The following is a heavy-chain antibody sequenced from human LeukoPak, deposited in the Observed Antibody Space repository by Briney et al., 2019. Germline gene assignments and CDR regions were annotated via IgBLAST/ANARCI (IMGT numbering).Heavy chain of an antibody. CDR2: INGDGSTT. J-gene: IGHJ4*02. D-gene: IGHD3-10*01. CDR3: TRGSDYGSGSYYNPFDY. V-gene: IGHV3-74*01. Sequence: GSLTLSCAASGFTFSTYWMHWVRQAPGTGLVWVSRINGDGSTTRYADSVKGRFTISRDNAKNTLCLQMDSLRAEDTAVYYCTRGSDYGSGSYYNPFDYWGQGTLVTVSS. CDR1: GFTFSTYW.